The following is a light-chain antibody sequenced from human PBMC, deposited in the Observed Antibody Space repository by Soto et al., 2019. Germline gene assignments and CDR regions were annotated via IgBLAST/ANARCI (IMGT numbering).Light chain of an antibody. Sequence: QSVLTQPRSVSGSPGQSITISCSGTSSDVGGYNYVSWYQQHPGKAPKLIIYDVTKRPSGVPDRFSGSKSGNTASLTISGLQAEDEADYYCCSYAGRYTPYVFATGTKVPS. CDR3: CSYAGRYTPYV. CDR2: DVT. V-gene: IGLV2-11*01. CDR1: SSDVGGYNY. J-gene: IGLJ1*01.